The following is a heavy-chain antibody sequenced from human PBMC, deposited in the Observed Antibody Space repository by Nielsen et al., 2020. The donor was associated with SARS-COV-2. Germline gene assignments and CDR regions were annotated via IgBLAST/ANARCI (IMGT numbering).Heavy chain of an antibody. J-gene: IGHJ4*02. Sequence: GESLKISCAASGFTVSSNYMSWVRQAPGKGLEWVSAISGSGGSTYYADSVKGRFTISRDNSKNTLYLQMNSLRAEDTAVYYCAKDRLGEQWPHEFDYWGQGTLVTVSS. CDR2: ISGSGGST. D-gene: IGHD3-16*01. CDR1: GFTVSSNY. CDR3: AKDRLGEQWPHEFDY. V-gene: IGHV3-23*01.